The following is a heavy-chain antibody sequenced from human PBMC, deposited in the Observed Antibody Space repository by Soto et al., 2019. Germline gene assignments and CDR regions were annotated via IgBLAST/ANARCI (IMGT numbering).Heavy chain of an antibody. V-gene: IGHV4-59*01. Sequence: SETLSLTCTVSGGSISSYYWSWIRQPPGKGLEWIGYIYYSGSTNYNPSLKSRVTISVDTYKNQFSLKLSSVTAADTAVYYCAGDIVVVPAAIRHYYYGMDVWGQGTTVTVSS. J-gene: IGHJ6*02. CDR1: GGSISSYY. D-gene: IGHD2-2*02. CDR2: IYYSGST. CDR3: AGDIVVVPAAIRHYYYGMDV.